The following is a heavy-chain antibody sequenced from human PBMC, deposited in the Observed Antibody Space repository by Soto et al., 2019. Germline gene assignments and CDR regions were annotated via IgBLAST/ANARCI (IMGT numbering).Heavy chain of an antibody. CDR1: GYTVSSYY. CDR3: ASEYSSSWYGIHYGTDV. D-gene: IGHD6-13*01. V-gene: IGHV1-2*04. Sequence: VSAEVGCEASGYTVSSYYMHWVLQDPGQEFEWLGWINPNSGGTNYEQKFQGWVTMTRDTSISTAYIELSRLRSDDTVVYYCASEYSSSWYGIHYGTDVWGQGTTVTVSS. J-gene: IGHJ6*02. CDR2: INPNSGGT.